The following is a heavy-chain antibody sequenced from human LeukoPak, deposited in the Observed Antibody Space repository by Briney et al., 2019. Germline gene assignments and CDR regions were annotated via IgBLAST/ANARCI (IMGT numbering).Heavy chain of an antibody. CDR1: GFTFSNYN. CDR3: ARVVYHGAAASYLFDI. J-gene: IGHJ3*02. Sequence: PGGSLRLSCAASGFTFSNYNMNWVRQAPGKGPEWVSSIASSSSYMYYADSVMGRFTISRDSAENSLYLQMNTLRAEDAAMYYCARVVYHGAAASYLFDIWGQGTMVTVSS. D-gene: IGHD1-14*01. V-gene: IGHV3-21*01. CDR2: IASSSSYM.